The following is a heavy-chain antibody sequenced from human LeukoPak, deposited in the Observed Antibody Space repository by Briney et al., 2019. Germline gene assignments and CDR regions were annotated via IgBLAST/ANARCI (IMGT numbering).Heavy chain of an antibody. CDR1: GLTFSSYC. J-gene: IGHJ4*02. D-gene: IGHD3-3*01. V-gene: IGHV3-21*04. Sequence: GGSLRLSCAASGLTFSSYCMDWVRQTPGKGLEWVSSISSSSSYIYYADSVKGRFTISRDNAKNSLYLQMNSLRAEDTAVYYCASRNFGVVTDWGQGTLVTVSS. CDR3: ASRNFGVVTD. CDR2: ISSSSSYI.